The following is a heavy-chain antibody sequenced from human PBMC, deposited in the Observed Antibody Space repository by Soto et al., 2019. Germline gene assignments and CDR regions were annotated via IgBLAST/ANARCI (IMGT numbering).Heavy chain of an antibody. CDR1: GFTFSSYG. V-gene: IGHV3-33*01. CDR2: IWYDGSNK. Sequence: QVQLVESGGGVVQPGRSLRLSCAASGFTFSSYGMHWVRQAPGKGLEWVAVIWYDGSNKYYADSVKGRFTISRDNSKNTLYLQMNSLRAEDTAVYYCARAPRGYSYGPTDYNYYYGMDVWGQGTTVTVSS. J-gene: IGHJ6*02. D-gene: IGHD5-18*01. CDR3: ARAPRGYSYGPTDYNYYYGMDV.